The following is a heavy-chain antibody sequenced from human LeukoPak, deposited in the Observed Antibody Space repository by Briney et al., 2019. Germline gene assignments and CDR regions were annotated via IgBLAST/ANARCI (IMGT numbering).Heavy chain of an antibody. CDR1: GFTFSSYS. Sequence: GGSLRLSCAASGFTFSSYSMNWVRQAPGKGLEWVSSISSSSSYIYYADSVKGRFTISRDNAKNSLYLQMNSLKTEDTAVYYCTRAGDPRNRCYYWGQGTLVTLSS. V-gene: IGHV3-21*03. CDR2: ISSSSSYI. CDR3: TRAGDPRNRCYY. D-gene: IGHD1-14*01. J-gene: IGHJ4*02.